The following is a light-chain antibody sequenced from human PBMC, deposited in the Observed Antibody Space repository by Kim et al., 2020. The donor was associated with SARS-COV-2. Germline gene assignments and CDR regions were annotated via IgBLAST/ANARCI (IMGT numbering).Light chain of an antibody. J-gene: IGKJ2*01. CDR3: QQYDTSPYT. Sequence: LSPGERATLSCRASHSVPSNYLAWYQQKSGQAPRLLIFRASSRAARIPDRFSGSGSGTDFTLTISRLEPEDFAVYYCQQYDTSPYTFGQGTKLEI. CDR1: HSVPSNY. V-gene: IGKV3-20*01. CDR2: RAS.